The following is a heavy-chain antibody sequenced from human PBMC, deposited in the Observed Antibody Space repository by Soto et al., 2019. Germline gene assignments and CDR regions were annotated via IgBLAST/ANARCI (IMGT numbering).Heavy chain of an antibody. CDR2: INAGNGNT. CDR1: GYTFTGYA. V-gene: IGHV1-3*05. D-gene: IGHD5-12*01. CDR3: ARAVAVPADFDY. Sequence: QVQLVQSGAEEKKPGALVKVSCKASGYTFTGYAMHWVRQAPGQRLEWMGWINAGNGNTKYSQKFQGRVTITRDTSASTAQMGLSSLRSEDTAVYYCARAVAVPADFDYWGQGTLVTVSS. J-gene: IGHJ4*02.